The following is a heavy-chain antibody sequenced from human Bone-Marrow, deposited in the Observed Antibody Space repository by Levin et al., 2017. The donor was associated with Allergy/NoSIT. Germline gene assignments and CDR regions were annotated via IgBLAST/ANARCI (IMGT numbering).Heavy chain of an antibody. CDR1: GFTFSSYS. CDR2: ISSSSGAI. J-gene: IGHJ4*02. V-gene: IGHV3-48*04. Sequence: GGSLRLSCAGSGFTFSSYSMNWVRQAPGKGLEWVSYISSSSGAIYYADSVKGRFTISRDNAKNSLYLQMNSLGAEDTAVYYCARGVGYSSSSGDYWGQGTLVTASS. D-gene: IGHD6-6*01. CDR3: ARGVGYSSSSGDY.